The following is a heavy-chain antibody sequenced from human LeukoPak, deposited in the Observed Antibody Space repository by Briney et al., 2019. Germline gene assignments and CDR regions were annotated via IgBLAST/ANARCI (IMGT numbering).Heavy chain of an antibody. Sequence: GGSLRLSCAASGFTFSNVWMNWVRQAPGRGLEWVSAIRGSGDNTYYADSVRGRFTISRDNSKSTLYLQMNSLRAEDTAIYYCAKNMGPEYYYGMDVWGQGTTVTVSS. J-gene: IGHJ6*02. CDR1: GFTFSNVW. CDR2: IRGSGDNT. V-gene: IGHV3-23*01. D-gene: IGHD2/OR15-2a*01. CDR3: AKNMGPEYYYGMDV.